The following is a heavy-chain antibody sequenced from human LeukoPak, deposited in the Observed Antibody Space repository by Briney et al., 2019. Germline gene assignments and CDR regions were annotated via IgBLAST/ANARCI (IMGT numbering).Heavy chain of an antibody. V-gene: IGHV3-30-3*02. Sequence: GRSLRLSCATSGFTFSSYAIHWVRQAPGKGLDWVAVILDDGNNKYYADSVKGRFTISRDNFKNTQYLQMNSLRAEDTAVYYCAKSDCSSDGCKLLNYWGQGTLVTVPS. J-gene: IGHJ4*02. D-gene: IGHD5-24*01. CDR3: AKSDCSSDGCKLLNY. CDR1: GFTFSSYA. CDR2: ILDDGNNK.